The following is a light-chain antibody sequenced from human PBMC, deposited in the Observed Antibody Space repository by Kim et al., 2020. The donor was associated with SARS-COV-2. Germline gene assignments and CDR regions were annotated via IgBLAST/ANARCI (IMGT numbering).Light chain of an antibody. CDR2: EDK. CDR1: SGSIASND. V-gene: IGLV6-57*03. Sequence: KPVTIPCTPGSGSIASNDVQWYQQRPGSAPTTVISEDKQRPSGVPDRFSGSIDSSSNSASLTISGLKTEDEADYYCQSYDSSNHGVFGGGTQLTVL. J-gene: IGLJ2*01. CDR3: QSYDSSNHGV.